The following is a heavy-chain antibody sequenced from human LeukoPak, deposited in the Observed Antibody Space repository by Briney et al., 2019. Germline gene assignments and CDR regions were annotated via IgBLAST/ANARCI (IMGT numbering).Heavy chain of an antibody. CDR1: GFTFSSHA. V-gene: IGHV3-30-3*01. Sequence: GRSLRLSCAASGFTFSSHAMHWVRQGPGKGLEGVAVISYDGSNKNYVDSVKGRFTVSRDNSKNTLDLQMNSLRAEDSAVYYCARDMSGRYQIDYWGQGTLATVSS. CDR2: ISYDGSNK. D-gene: IGHD1-26*01. J-gene: IGHJ4*02. CDR3: ARDMSGRYQIDY.